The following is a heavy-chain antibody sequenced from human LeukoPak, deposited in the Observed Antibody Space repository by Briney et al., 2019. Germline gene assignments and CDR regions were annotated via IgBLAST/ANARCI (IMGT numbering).Heavy chain of an antibody. CDR2: ISAYNGNT. V-gene: IGHV1-18*01. D-gene: IGHD3-10*01. J-gene: IGHJ4*02. CDR3: ARDGDYYGSGSSFDY. CDR1: VYTFTSYG. Sequence: ASVKVSCKPSVYTFTSYGISGVRQAPGQGLGCMGWISAYNGNTNYAQKFQGRVTMTRDTSISTAYMELSRLRSDDTAVYYCARDGDYYGSGSSFDYWGQGTLVTVSS.